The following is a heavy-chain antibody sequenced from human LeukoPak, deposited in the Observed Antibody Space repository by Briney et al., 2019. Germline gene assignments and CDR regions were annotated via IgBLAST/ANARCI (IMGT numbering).Heavy chain of an antibody. Sequence: GGSLRLSCAASGFTFSSYAMSWVRQAPGKGLEWVSAISGSGGSTYYADSVKGRFTISRDNSKNTLYLQMNSLRAEDTAVYYCANLARQQGVGSGGYWGQGTLVTVSS. J-gene: IGHJ4*02. V-gene: IGHV3-23*01. D-gene: IGHD3-3*01. CDR1: GFTFSSYA. CDR2: ISGSGGST. CDR3: ANLARQQGVGSGGY.